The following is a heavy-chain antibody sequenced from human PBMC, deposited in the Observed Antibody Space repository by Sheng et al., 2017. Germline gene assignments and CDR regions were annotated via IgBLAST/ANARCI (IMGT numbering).Heavy chain of an antibody. CDR1: GFTFSSYE. CDR2: ISSSGSTI. Sequence: EVQLVESGGGLVQPGGSLRLSCAASGFTFSSYEMNWVRQAPGKGLEWVSYISSSGSTIYYADSVKGRFTISRDNAKNSLYLQMNSLRAEDTAVYYCARATGKYDFWSPGYYFDYWGQGTLVTVSS. J-gene: IGHJ4*02. V-gene: IGHV3-48*03. D-gene: IGHD3-3*01. CDR3: ARATGKYDFWSPGYYFDY.